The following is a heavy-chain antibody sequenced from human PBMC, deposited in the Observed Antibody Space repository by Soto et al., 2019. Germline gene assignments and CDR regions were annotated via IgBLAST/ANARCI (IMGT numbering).Heavy chain of an antibody. J-gene: IGHJ5*02. CDR3: ARDTLLVVAATSSRWFDP. Sequence: GASVKVSCKASGYTFTSYGISWVRQAPGQGREWMGWISANNGNTNYAQKLQGRVTMTTDTSTSTAYMELRSLRTDDTAVYYCARDTLLVVAATSSRWFDPWGQGTLVTVSS. CDR2: ISANNGNT. CDR1: GYTFTSYG. D-gene: IGHD2-15*01. V-gene: IGHV1-18*04.